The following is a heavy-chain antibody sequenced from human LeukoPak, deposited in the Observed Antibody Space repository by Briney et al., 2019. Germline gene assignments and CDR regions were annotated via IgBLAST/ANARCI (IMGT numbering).Heavy chain of an antibody. D-gene: IGHD3-16*01. J-gene: IGHJ4*02. CDR1: RFTFSTSW. V-gene: IGHV3-7*01. CDR3: TRVSLYQLQDY. Sequence: PGGSLRLSCAASRFTFSTSWMNWVRQAPGKGLEWVADINQDGSAGYYVDSVKGRFTISRDNAKNSLYLQMNSLRAEDTATYYCTRVSLYQLQDYWGQGTLVTVSS. CDR2: INQDGSAG.